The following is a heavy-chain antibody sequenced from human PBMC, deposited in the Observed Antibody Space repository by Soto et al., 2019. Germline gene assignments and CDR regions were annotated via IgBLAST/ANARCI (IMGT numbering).Heavy chain of an antibody. Sequence: SETLSLTCPVSGGSISSYFWSWIRQPPGKGLEWIGYIYYSGSTNFNPSLKTRVTISLDTSKNQFSLKLASVTAADTAVYYCARDFRMAVAGTGWFDPWGQGTLVTVSS. J-gene: IGHJ5*02. CDR3: ARDFRMAVAGTGWFDP. CDR2: IYYSGST. V-gene: IGHV4-59*01. D-gene: IGHD6-19*01. CDR1: GGSISSYF.